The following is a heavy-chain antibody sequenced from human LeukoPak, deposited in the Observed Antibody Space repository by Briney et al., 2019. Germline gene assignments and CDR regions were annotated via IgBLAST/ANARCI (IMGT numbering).Heavy chain of an antibody. CDR1: GGSISSYY. V-gene: IGHV4-59*01. D-gene: IGHD5-18*01. Sequence: PSEALSLTCTVLGGSISSYYWSWIRQPPGKGLEWIGYIYYSGSTNYNLSRKSRDPIPVDTSKNQFSLKLSSVTPADTAVYYCARDDRYSYGYVAFHIWGQGTMVTVSS. J-gene: IGHJ3*02. CDR2: IYYSGST. CDR3: ARDDRYSYGYVAFHI.